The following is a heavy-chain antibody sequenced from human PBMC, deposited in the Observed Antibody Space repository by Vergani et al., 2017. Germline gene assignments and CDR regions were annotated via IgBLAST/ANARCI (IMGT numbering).Heavy chain of an antibody. CDR3: ARGGFSTWDY. CDR2: VNQDASQS. Sequence: VESGGGLVQSGGSLRLSCEASGFTFSGHWMSWVRQAPGKGLEWLAKVNQDASQSYYVDSVKGRFTISRDNAKTSLYLQMNSLRAEGTAVYYCARGGFSTWDYWGQGTLVTVSS. J-gene: IGHJ4*02. CDR1: GFTFSGHW. V-gene: IGHV3-7*04. D-gene: IGHD2-2*01.